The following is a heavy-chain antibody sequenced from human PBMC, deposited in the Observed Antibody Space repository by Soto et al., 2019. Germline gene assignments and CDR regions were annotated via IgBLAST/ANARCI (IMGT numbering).Heavy chain of an antibody. CDR1: GFTFSSYW. Sequence: EVQLVESGGGLVQPGGSLRLSCAASGFTFSSYWMHWVRQAPGKGLVWVSRINSDGSSTSYADSVKGRFTISRDNAKNTLYLQMNSLRAEDTAVYYCARLVSPPQTYYDYIWASYRYSWYFDLWGRGTLVTVSS. V-gene: IGHV3-74*01. CDR3: ARLVSPPQTYYDYIWASYRYSWYFDL. D-gene: IGHD3-16*02. J-gene: IGHJ2*01. CDR2: INSDGSST.